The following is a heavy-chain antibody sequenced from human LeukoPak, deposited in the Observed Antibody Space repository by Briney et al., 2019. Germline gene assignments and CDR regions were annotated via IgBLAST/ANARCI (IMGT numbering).Heavy chain of an antibody. CDR2: ISYDGSNK. CDR3: ATHDRGVNSYYFDY. J-gene: IGHJ4*02. Sequence: GGSLRLSCAASGFTFSSYAMHWVRQAPGKGLEWVAVISYDGSNKYYADSVKGRFTISRDNSKNTLYLQMNSLRAEDTAVYYCATHDRGVNSYYFDYWGQGTLVTVSS. V-gene: IGHV3-30-3*01. D-gene: IGHD3-10*01. CDR1: GFTFSSYA.